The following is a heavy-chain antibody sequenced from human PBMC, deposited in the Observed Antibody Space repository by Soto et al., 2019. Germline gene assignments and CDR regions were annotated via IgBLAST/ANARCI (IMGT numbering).Heavy chain of an antibody. CDR3: ARGRGAYCANGICYMYYYFYYMDV. CDR1: GYNFSSYD. Sequence: SVKFSCKASGYNFSSYDINWVRQATGQGLAWMGWMNPNSGNTGYAQKFQGRVTMTRNNSISTAYMGLSSLRSEDTAVYYCARGRGAYCANGICYMYYYFYYMDVWGKGT. J-gene: IGHJ6*03. D-gene: IGHD2-8*01. CDR2: MNPNSGNT. V-gene: IGHV1-8*01.